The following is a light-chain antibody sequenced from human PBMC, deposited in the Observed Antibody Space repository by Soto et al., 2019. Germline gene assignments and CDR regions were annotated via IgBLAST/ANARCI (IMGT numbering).Light chain of an antibody. CDR3: SSFTSSTAVV. J-gene: IGLJ2*01. CDR2: QVT. CDR1: SSDVGGYNY. Sequence: QSALTQPASVSGSPGQSITISCTGTSSDVGGYNYVSWYQHHPGKAPKLMISQVTNRPSGVSNRFSGSKSGNTASLTISGLQAEDEADYYCSSFTSSTAVVFGGGTKLTAL. V-gene: IGLV2-14*01.